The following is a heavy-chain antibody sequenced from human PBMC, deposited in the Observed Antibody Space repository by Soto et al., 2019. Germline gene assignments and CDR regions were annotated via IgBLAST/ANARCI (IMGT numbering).Heavy chain of an antibody. J-gene: IGHJ4*02. Sequence: EVQLVESGGGLVQPGGSLRLSCAASGFTFSRHWMHWGRQAPGKGLVWVSRINSDGTSTNYADSVKGRFTISRDNAKNTLYLQMNSLRGEDTAVYHCASPYTATIHNGLNSWGQGTLVTVSS. V-gene: IGHV3-74*01. CDR3: ASPYTATIHNGLNS. CDR2: INSDGTST. D-gene: IGHD5-12*01. CDR1: GFTFSRHW.